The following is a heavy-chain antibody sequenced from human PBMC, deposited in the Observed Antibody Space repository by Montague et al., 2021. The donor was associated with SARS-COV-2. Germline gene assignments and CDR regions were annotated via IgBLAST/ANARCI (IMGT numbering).Heavy chain of an antibody. CDR1: GGSISSYY. V-gene: IGHV4-59*01. D-gene: IGHD2-21*02. J-gene: IGHJ3*02. Sequence: SETLSLTCTVSGGSISSYYWSWIRQPPGKGLEWIGYIYYSGSTNYNPSLKSRVTISVDTSKNQFSLKLSSVTAADTAVYYCARARRGVVGTVPAFDIWGQGTMVTVSA. CDR2: IYYSGST. CDR3: ARARRGVVGTVPAFDI.